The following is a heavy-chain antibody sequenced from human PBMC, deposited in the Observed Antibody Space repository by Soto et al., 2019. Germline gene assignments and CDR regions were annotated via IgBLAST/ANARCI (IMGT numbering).Heavy chain of an antibody. CDR3: AKDQRLGLGELPTGDNY. CDR1: GFTFSSYA. J-gene: IGHJ4*02. D-gene: IGHD3-16*01. CDR2: VSGSGGST. Sequence: GGSLRLSCAASGFTFSSYAMSWVRQAPGKGLEWVSAVSGSGGSTYYADSVKGRFTISRDNSKNTLTLQMNSLRPEDTAVYFCAKDQRLGLGELPTGDNYWGQGTLVTVSS. V-gene: IGHV3-23*01.